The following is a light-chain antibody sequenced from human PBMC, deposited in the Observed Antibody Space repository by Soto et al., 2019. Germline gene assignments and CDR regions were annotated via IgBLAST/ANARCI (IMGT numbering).Light chain of an antibody. Sequence: FVLIHSPGTLSLSPGEIATLSGRASQSISDTLAWYQQKPGQAPRLLIHGASTRATGFPARFSGSGSGTDFTLTISSLQSEDFAVYYCQQYNNWPWTFGQGTKVDIK. CDR1: QSISDT. J-gene: IGKJ1*01. CDR3: QQYNNWPWT. V-gene: IGKV3-15*01. CDR2: GAS.